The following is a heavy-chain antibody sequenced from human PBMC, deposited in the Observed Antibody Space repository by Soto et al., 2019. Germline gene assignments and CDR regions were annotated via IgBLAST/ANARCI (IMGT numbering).Heavy chain of an antibody. D-gene: IGHD3-22*01. CDR2: IKSRTCGGTI. V-gene: IGHV3-15*01. J-gene: IGHJ4*02. CDR1: GFTFRDAW. CDR3: TTLHIAYYDNRDVLRHDGGGDFDF. Sequence: EVQLVESGGGFVKPGGSLRLSCAASGFTFRDAWMNWVRQAPGKGLEWVGRIKSRTCGGTIDYSAPVKGRFTISRDDSKKTLYLQMNSLKTEDTAVYYCTTLHIAYYDNRDVLRHDGGGDFDFWGQGTLVTVSS.